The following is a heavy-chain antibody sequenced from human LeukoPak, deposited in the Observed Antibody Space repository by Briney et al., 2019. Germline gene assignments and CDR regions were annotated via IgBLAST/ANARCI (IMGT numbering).Heavy chain of an antibody. V-gene: IGHV1-24*01. CDR1: GYTLTELS. Sequence: GASVKVSCKVSGYTLTELSMHWVRQAPGKGLEWMGGFGPEDGETIYAQKFQGRVTMTEDTSTDTAYMELSSLRSEDTAVYYCATVFSGIALDQHWGQGTLVTVSS. CDR2: FGPEDGET. CDR3: ATVFSGIALDQH. J-gene: IGHJ1*01. D-gene: IGHD3-9*01.